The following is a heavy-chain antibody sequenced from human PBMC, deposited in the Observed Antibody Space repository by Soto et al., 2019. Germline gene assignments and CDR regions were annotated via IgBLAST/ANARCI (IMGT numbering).Heavy chain of an antibody. V-gene: IGHV3-30*18. CDR3: AKDLWEPDELNYGMDV. D-gene: IGHD1-26*01. CDR1: GFTFSSYG. CDR2: ISYDGSNK. Sequence: PGGSLRLSCAASGFTFSSYGMHWVRQAPGKGLEWVAVISYDGSNKYYADSVKGRFTISRDNSKNTLYLQMNSLRAEDTAVYYCAKDLWEPDELNYGMDVWGQGTTVTVSS. J-gene: IGHJ6*02.